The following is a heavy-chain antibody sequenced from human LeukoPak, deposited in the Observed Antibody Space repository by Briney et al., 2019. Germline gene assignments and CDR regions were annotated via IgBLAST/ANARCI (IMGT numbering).Heavy chain of an antibody. CDR1: GYTFTGYY. Sequence: ASVKVSCKASGYTFTGYYMHWVRQAPGQGLEWMGWINPNSGGTNYAQKFQGRVTMTRDTSISTAYMELSRLRSDDTAVYYCAGDLGGAQGDDALDIWGQGTMVTVSS. CDR3: AGDLGGAQGDDALDI. CDR2: INPNSGGT. J-gene: IGHJ3*02. V-gene: IGHV1-2*02. D-gene: IGHD3-16*01.